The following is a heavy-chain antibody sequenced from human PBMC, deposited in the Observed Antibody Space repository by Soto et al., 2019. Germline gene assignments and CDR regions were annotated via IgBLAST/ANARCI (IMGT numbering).Heavy chain of an antibody. CDR1: GFTFSDYF. V-gene: IGHV3-11*06. CDR3: ARDYDFWSGYLSGHFDY. J-gene: IGHJ4*02. Sequence: QVQLVESGGGLVKPGGSLRLSSAASGFTFSDYFLTWIRQAPGKGLEWVAYIGSSSSDTNYADSVKGRFTISRDNAKNSLFLQMNNLRVDDTAVYYCARDYDFWSGYLSGHFDYWGQGTLVTVSS. D-gene: IGHD3-3*01. CDR2: IGSSSSDT.